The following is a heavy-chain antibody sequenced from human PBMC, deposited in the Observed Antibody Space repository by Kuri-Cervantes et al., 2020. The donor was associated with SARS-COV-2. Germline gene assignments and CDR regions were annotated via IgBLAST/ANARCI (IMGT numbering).Heavy chain of an antibody. V-gene: IGHV1-2*04. CDR1: GYTFSSYY. J-gene: IGHJ6*02. Sequence: ASVKVSCKASGYTFSSYYMYWARQAPGQGLEWMGWINPNSGGTNYAQNFQGWVTMTRDTSISTAYMELSRLRSDDTAVYYCARGMVRGIIRYYYYAMDVWGQGTTVTVSS. D-gene: IGHD3-10*01. CDR2: INPNSGGT. CDR3: ARGMVRGIIRYYYYAMDV.